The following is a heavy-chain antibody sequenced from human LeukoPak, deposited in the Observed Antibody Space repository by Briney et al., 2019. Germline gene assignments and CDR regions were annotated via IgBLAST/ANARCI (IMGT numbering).Heavy chain of an antibody. CDR3: AAHSSSFDY. D-gene: IGHD6-13*01. CDR1: GGSISSYY. V-gene: IGHV4-59*08. CDR2: IYSSGST. Sequence: SETLSLTCTVSGGSISSYYWSWIRQRPGKGLEWIGYIYSSGSTNYSPSPKSRVTISVDTSKNQSSLKLSSVTAADTAVYYCAAHSSSFDYWGQGTLVTVSS. J-gene: IGHJ4*02.